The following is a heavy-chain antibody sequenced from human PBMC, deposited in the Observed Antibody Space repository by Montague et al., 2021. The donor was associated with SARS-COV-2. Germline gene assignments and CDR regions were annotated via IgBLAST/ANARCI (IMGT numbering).Heavy chain of an antibody. J-gene: IGHJ6*02. CDR3: ARTSLGSLYFYGVDV. Sequence: SETLSLTCTVSGDSISDYYWSWIRQPPGMGLEWIGYIFRSGATNYNPPLKSRVIISLDTSKSQFSLRLSSVTATDTAIYYCARTSLGSLYFYGVDVWGQGTTVTVSS. CDR1: GDSISDYY. V-gene: IGHV4-59*01. D-gene: IGHD3-10*01. CDR2: IFRSGAT.